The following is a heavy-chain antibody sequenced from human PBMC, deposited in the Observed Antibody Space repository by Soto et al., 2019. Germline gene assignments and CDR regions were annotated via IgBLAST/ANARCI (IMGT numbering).Heavy chain of an antibody. Sequence: GASVKVSCKASGYTFTSYAMHWVRQAPGQRLEWMGWINAGNGNTKYSQKFQGRVTITRDTSASTAYMELSSLRSEDTAVYYCARAGPRFLEWVPLDYYYGMDVWGQGTTVTVSS. D-gene: IGHD3-3*01. J-gene: IGHJ6*02. CDR1: GYTFTSYA. V-gene: IGHV1-3*01. CDR2: INAGNGNT. CDR3: ARAGPRFLEWVPLDYYYGMDV.